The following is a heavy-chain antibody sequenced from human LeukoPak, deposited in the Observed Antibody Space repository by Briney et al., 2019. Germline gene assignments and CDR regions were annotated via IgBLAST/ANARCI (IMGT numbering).Heavy chain of an antibody. Sequence: SQTLSLTCAVSGGSISSGSYYWGWIRQPPGKGLEWIGEINHSGSTNYNPSLKSRVTISVDTSKNQFSLQLTSVTAADTAVYYCARSKWLQLDYWGQGTLVTVSS. CDR1: GGSISSGSYY. J-gene: IGHJ4*02. CDR2: INHSGST. D-gene: IGHD5-24*01. V-gene: IGHV4-39*07. CDR3: ARSKWLQLDY.